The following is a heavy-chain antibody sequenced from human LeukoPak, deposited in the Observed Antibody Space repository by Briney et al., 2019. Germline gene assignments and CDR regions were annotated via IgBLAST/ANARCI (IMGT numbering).Heavy chain of an antibody. CDR2: ISGSGGST. Sequence: PTGGSLRLSCAASGFTFSSYAMSWVRQAPGKGLEWVSAISGSGGSTYYADSVKGRFTISRDNSKNTLYLQMNSLRVEDTAVYYCARYSGSYLIDYWGQGTLVTVSS. CDR1: GFTFSSYA. D-gene: IGHD1-26*01. V-gene: IGHV3-23*01. CDR3: ARYSGSYLIDY. J-gene: IGHJ4*02.